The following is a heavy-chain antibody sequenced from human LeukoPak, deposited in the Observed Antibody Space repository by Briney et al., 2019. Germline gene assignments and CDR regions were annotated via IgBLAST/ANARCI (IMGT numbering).Heavy chain of an antibody. CDR3: ARDRVLGIAAAGSGITDY. D-gene: IGHD6-13*01. Sequence: GRSLRLSCAASGFTFDDYAMHWGRQPPPTGQERVSGISLNSGSIAYANPVKGRFTISRDNAKNSLYLQMNSLRAEDTAVYYCARDRVLGIAAAGSGITDYWGQGTLVTVSS. CDR2: ISLNSGSI. CDR1: GFTFDDYA. V-gene: IGHV3-9*01. J-gene: IGHJ4*02.